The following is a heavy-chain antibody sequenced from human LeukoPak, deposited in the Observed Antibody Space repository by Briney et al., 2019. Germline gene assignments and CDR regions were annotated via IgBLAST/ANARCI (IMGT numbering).Heavy chain of an antibody. CDR3: AKYRLMNTDLDC. J-gene: IGHJ4*02. D-gene: IGHD3-16*02. V-gene: IGHV3-23*01. CDR2: ISGSGGST. Sequence: PGGCLRLSCAASGFTFSSYAMSWVRQAPGKGLEWVSAISGSGGSTYYADSVKGRFTISRGNSKNTLYLQMNSLRADDTAVYYCAKYRLMNTDLDCLRQRSLVTLSS. CDR1: GFTFSSYA.